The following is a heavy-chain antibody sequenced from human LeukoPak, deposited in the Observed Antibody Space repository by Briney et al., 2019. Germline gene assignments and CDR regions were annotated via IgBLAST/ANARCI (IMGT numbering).Heavy chain of an antibody. V-gene: IGHV2-5*01. J-gene: IGHJ5*02. CDR3: AHIESTAPDIVVVVAPNWFDP. Sequence: SGPTLVNPTQTLTLTCTFSGFSLSTSGVGVGWIRQPPGKALEWLALIYWNDDKRYSPSLKSRLTITKDTSKNQVVLTMTNMDPVDTATYYCAHIESTAPDIVVVVAPNWFDPWGQGTLVTVSS. D-gene: IGHD2-15*01. CDR1: GFSLSTSGVG. CDR2: IYWNDDK.